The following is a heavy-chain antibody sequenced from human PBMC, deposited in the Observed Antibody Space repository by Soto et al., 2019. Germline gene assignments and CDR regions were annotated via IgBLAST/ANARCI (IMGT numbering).Heavy chain of an antibody. CDR1: GYTLTELS. D-gene: IGHD1-26*01. Sequence: QVQLVQSGAEVKKPGASVKVSCKVSGYTLTELSIHWVRQAPGKGLEWMGGFDPEDGETVYAQKFQGRVTMTEDTSTDTAYMELSRLRSDDTAVYYCATGSGSYFLDWFDPWGQGTLVTVSS. V-gene: IGHV1-24*01. J-gene: IGHJ5*02. CDR3: ATGSGSYFLDWFDP. CDR2: FDPEDGET.